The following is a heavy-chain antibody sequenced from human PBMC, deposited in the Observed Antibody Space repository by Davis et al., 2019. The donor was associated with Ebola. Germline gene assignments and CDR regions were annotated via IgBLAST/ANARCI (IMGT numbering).Heavy chain of an antibody. Sequence: ASVKVSCKASGYTFTSYYMHWVRQAPGQGLEWMGIINPSGGSTSYAQKFQGRVTITADESTSTAYMELSSLRSEDTAVYYCALGSNGSGSYYNGLLGRQDYYYGMDVWGQGTTVTVSS. J-gene: IGHJ6*02. V-gene: IGHV1-46*01. CDR1: GYTFTSYY. CDR3: ALGSNGSGSYYNGLLGRQDYYYGMDV. CDR2: INPSGGST. D-gene: IGHD3-10*01.